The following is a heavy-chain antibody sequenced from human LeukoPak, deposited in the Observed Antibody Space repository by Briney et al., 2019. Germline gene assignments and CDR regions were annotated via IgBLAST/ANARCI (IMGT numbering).Heavy chain of an antibody. V-gene: IGHV5-51*01. CDR1: GYTFTSYW. J-gene: IGHJ4*02. CDR2: IFPGDSDT. Sequence: GESLKISCKGSGYTFTSYWIGWVRQMPGKGLEWMGIIFPGDSDTRYNPSFQGQVTISADESINTAYMQWSSLKASDTAMYYCARTYSSDTCGYYLDYWGQGTLVTVSS. D-gene: IGHD3-22*01. CDR3: ARTYSSDTCGYYLDY.